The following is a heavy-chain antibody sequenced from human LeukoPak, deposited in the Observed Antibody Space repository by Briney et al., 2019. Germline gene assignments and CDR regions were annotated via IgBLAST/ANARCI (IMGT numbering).Heavy chain of an antibody. CDR1: GYTFTGYY. CDR2: INPNSGST. V-gene: IGHV1-2*02. J-gene: IGHJ4*02. Sequence: GASVKVSCKASGYTFTGYYMHWVRQAPGQGLEWMGWINPNSGSTDYAQKFQGRVTMTRDTSISTAYMELSSLRSDDTAVYYCASLRLIDYWGQGTLVTVSS. CDR3: ASLRLIDY. D-gene: IGHD3-22*01.